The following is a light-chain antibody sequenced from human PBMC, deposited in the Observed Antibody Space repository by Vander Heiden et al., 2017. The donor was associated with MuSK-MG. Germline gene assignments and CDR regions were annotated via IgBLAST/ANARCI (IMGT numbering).Light chain of an antibody. CDR3: QQHSNWPGT. Sequence: IVLTLPPASLSLSPGQRATLSCMASQSVISHLARYRQKPCQAPRLLLYDASNRAAGVAAGCSGGRCGTDFSLTISSLEPEDFAVYYCQQHSNWPGTFGQGTKVEIK. V-gene: IGKV3-11*01. CDR2: DAS. CDR1: QSVISH. J-gene: IGKJ1*01.